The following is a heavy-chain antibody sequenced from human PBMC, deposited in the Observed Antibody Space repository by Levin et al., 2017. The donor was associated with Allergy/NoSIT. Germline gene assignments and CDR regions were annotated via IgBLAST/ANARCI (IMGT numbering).Heavy chain of an antibody. J-gene: IGHJ4*02. Sequence: GSLRLSCAVYGGSFSGYYWSWIRQPPGKGLEWIGEINHSGSTNYNPSLKSRVTISVDTSKNQFSLKLSSVTAADTAVYYCKSSGYWDFDYWGQGTLVTVSS. D-gene: IGHD3-22*01. CDR2: INHSGST. CDR3: KSSGYWDFDY. CDR1: GGSFSGYY. V-gene: IGHV4-34*01.